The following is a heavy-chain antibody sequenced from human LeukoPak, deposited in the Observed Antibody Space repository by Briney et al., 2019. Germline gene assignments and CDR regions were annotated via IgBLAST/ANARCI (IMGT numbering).Heavy chain of an antibody. V-gene: IGHV1-24*01. CDR3: AARRDTSVAGPGAFDI. J-gene: IGHJ3*02. D-gene: IGHD6-19*01. CDR1: GGTFSSYA. CDR2: FDPEDGEA. Sequence: ASVKVSCKASGGTFSSYAISWVRQAPGKRLECMGGFDPEDGEAIYAQKFQGRVTMTEDTSTDTAYMELSSLKVEDTAVYYCAARRDTSVAGPGAFDIWGQGTMVTVSS.